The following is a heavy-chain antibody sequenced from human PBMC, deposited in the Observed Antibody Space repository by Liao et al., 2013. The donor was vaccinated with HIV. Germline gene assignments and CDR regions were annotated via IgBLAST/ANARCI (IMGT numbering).Heavy chain of an antibody. CDR1: GGYISSSSQY. D-gene: IGHD5-24*01. Sequence: QLQLHESGPGVVKPSETLSLTCTVSGGYISSSSQYWGWIRQPPGRGLEWIGSIYYSGPTYYNPSLESRVTVSVDTSKKQFSLRLSSVTAADTAVYYCARDPFDGYNYPPYFDYWGQGTLVTVSS. CDR3: ARDPFDGYNYPPYFDY. J-gene: IGHJ4*02. V-gene: IGHV4-39*07. CDR2: IYYSGPT.